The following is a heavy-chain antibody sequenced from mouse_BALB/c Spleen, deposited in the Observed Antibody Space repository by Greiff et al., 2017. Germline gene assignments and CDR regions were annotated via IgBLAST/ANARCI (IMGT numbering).Heavy chain of an antibody. CDR1: GFNIKDTY. Sequence: VQLQQSGAELVKPGASVKLSCTASGFNIKDTYMHWVKQRPEQGLEWIGRIDPANGNTKYDPKFQGKATITADTSSNTAYLQRNSLTSEDTAVYYCAVGNYEGYYAMDYWGQETSVTVSS. J-gene: IGHJ4*01. D-gene: IGHD2-1*01. CDR2: IDPANGNT. CDR3: AVGNYEGYYAMDY. V-gene: IGHV14-3*02.